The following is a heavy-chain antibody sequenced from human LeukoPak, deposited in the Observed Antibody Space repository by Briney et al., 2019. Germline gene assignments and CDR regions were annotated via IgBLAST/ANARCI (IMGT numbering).Heavy chain of an antibody. CDR3: ARTTRITMVRGVRVKYYYYMDV. V-gene: IGHV4-34*01. Sequence: SETLSLTCAVYGGSFSGYYWSWIRQPPGKGLEWIGEINHSVSTNYNPSLKSRVTISVDTSKNQFSLKLSSVTAADTAVSYCARTTRITMVRGVRVKYYYYMDVWGKGTTVTVSS. CDR1: GGSFSGYY. J-gene: IGHJ6*03. CDR2: INHSVST. D-gene: IGHD3-10*01.